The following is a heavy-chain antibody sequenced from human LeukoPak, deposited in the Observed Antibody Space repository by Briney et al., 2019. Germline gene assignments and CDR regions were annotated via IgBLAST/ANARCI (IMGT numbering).Heavy chain of an antibody. V-gene: IGHV1-2*02. D-gene: IGHD3-22*01. CDR3: ARDKQGYYYDSSAYYSLDY. CDR2: INPNSGGT. Sequence: VASVKVSCKASGYTFTGYYMHWVRQAPGQGLEWMGWINPNSGGTNSAQKFQGRVTMTRDTSISTAHMELSRLRSDDTAVYYCARDKQGYYYDSSAYYSLDYWGQGTLVTVSS. CDR1: GYTFTGYY. J-gene: IGHJ4*02.